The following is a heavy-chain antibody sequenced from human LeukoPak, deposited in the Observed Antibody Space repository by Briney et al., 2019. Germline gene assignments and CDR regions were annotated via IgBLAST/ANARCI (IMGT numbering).Heavy chain of an antibody. CDR1: GGSFSGYY. CDR2: INHSGST. CDR3: ARRARSDCTNGVCYL. Sequence: SETLSLTCAVYGGSFSGYYWNWIRQPPGKGLEWIGEINHSGSTNYNPSLKSRVTISVDTSKNQFSLNLSSVTAADTAVYYCARRARSDCTNGVCYLWGQGTLVTVSS. V-gene: IGHV4-34*01. D-gene: IGHD2-8*01. J-gene: IGHJ4*02.